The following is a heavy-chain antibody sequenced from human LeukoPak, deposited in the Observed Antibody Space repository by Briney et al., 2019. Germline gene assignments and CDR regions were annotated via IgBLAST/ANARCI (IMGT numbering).Heavy chain of an antibody. CDR1: GFTFSSYS. D-gene: IGHD3-22*01. CDR3: ARDSGDYYDSSGYPFDY. CDR2: ISSGGSYI. Sequence: GGSLRLSCAASGFTFSSYSMNWVRQAPGKGLEWVSSISSGGSYIYYADSVEGRFTISRDNAKNSLYLQMNSLRAEDTAVYYCARDSGDYYDSSGYPFDYWGQGTLVTVSS. V-gene: IGHV3-21*01. J-gene: IGHJ4*02.